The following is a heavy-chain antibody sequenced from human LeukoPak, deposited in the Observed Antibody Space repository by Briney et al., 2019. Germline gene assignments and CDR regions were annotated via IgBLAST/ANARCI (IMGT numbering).Heavy chain of an antibody. CDR3: ARDRLLEDRDYSYYYYMDV. Sequence: GSLRPSCAASGFTFSTYTINWVRQAPGKGLEWVSSISSSSSYIYYADSVKGRFTISRDNAKNSLYLQMNSLRAEDTAVYHCARDRLLEDRDYSYYYYMDVWGKGTTVTVSS. D-gene: IGHD1-1*01. J-gene: IGHJ6*03. CDR1: GFTFSTYT. V-gene: IGHV3-21*01. CDR2: ISSSSSYI.